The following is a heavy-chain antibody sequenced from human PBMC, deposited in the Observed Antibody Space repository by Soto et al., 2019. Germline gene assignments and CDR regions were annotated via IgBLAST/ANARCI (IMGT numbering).Heavy chain of an antibody. CDR1: GDTFSSYA. CDR2: IIPIFGTA. J-gene: IGHJ4*02. Sequence: SVKVSCKASGDTFSSYASSWVRQAPGQGLEWMGGIIPIFGTANYAQKFQGRVTITADESTSTAYMELSSLRSEDTAVYYCARTRYYYDSSGLVFWGQGTLVTVSS. CDR3: ARTRYYYDSSGLVF. V-gene: IGHV1-69*13. D-gene: IGHD3-22*01.